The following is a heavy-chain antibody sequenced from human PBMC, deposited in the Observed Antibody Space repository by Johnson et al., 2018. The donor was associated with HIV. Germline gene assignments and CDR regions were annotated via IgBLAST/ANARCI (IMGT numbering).Heavy chain of an antibody. V-gene: IGHV3-11*04. CDR3: ARGALGDWVDAFDI. Sequence: PGGSLRLSCAASGFTFSDYYMSWIRQAPGKGLEWVSYISSSGSTIYYADSVKGRFTISRDNAKNSLYLQMNSLRAEDTAVFYCARGALGDWVDAFDIWGQGTMVTVSS. D-gene: IGHD3-16*01. J-gene: IGHJ3*02. CDR1: GFTFSDYY. CDR2: ISSSGSTI.